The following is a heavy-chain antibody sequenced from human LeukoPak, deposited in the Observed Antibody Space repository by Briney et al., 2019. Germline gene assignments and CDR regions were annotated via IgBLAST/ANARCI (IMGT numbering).Heavy chain of an antibody. D-gene: IGHD5-18*01. CDR2: IKQDGSEK. CDR1: GFTFSSYW. J-gene: IGHJ3*02. Sequence: GGSLRLSCAVSGFTFSSYWMSWVRQTPGKGLEWVANIKQDGSEKYHLDSVKGRFTISRDNAKNSLYLQMNNLRAEDTAVYYCARAGRGYSYGQVFIWGQGTMVTVSS. CDR3: ARAGRGYSYGQVFI. V-gene: IGHV3-7*01.